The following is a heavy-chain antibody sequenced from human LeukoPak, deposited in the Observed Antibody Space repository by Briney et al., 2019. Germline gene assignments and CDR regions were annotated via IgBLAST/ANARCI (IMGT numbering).Heavy chain of an antibody. J-gene: IGHJ4*02. CDR3: AKGETYYYDSSGYW. CDR1: GFTFSSYG. V-gene: IGHV3-23*01. Sequence: GGSLRLSCAASGFTFSSYGMSWVRQAPGKGLEWVSAISGSGGSTYYADSVKGRFTISRDNSKNTLYLQMNSLRAEDTAVYYCAKGETYYYDSSGYWGGQGTLVTVSS. D-gene: IGHD3-22*01. CDR2: ISGSGGST.